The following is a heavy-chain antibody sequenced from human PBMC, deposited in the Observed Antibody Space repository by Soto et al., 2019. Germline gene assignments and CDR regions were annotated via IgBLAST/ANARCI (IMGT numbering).Heavy chain of an antibody. J-gene: IGHJ6*02. V-gene: IGHV4-30-4*01. CDR2: IYYSGNT. D-gene: IGHD3-9*01. CDR1: GGSISSGYYY. Sequence: PSETLSLTCSVCGGSISSGYYYWSWIRQPPGKGLEWIGNIYYSGNTYYNPSLKSRLIISIDTPKNQFSMKVGSATAADTAVYYCASSSIYGMDVGGQGTTV. CDR3: ASSSIYGMDV.